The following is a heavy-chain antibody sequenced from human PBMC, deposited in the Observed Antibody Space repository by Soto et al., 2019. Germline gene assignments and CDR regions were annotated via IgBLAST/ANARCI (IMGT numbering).Heavy chain of an antibody. D-gene: IGHD6-6*01. J-gene: IGHJ6*02. Sequence: EVQLVESGGGLAQPGGSLRLSCAASGFTFSNFWMSWARQAPGKGLEWVANIKGDGSVTQYVASVEGRFTISRDNAKYSLYLQLNSLTVEDTALYYCVIPTRSVRGMGVWGQGTTVTVSS. CDR1: GFTFSNFW. CDR3: VIPTRSVRGMGV. V-gene: IGHV3-7*03. CDR2: IKGDGSVT.